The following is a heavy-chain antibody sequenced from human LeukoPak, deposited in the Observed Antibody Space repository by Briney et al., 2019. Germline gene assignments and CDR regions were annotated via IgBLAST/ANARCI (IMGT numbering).Heavy chain of an antibody. J-gene: IGHJ4*02. V-gene: IGHV1-24*01. D-gene: IGHD2-2*01. CDR3: AKAPVRSCSGASCYPFGF. Sequence: ASVKVSCKVSGYTLTELSMHWVRQAPGKGLEWMGGFDPEDGETIYAQKFQGRVTMTEDTSTDTAYMELSSLRSEDTAVYYCAKAPVRSCSGASCYPFGFWGQGTLVTVSS. CDR1: GYTLTELS. CDR2: FDPEDGET.